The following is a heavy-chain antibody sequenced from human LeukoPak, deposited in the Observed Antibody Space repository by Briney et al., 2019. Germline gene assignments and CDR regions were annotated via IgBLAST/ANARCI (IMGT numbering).Heavy chain of an antibody. CDR3: ARARGIAVAGYYFDY. V-gene: IGHV3-33*01. CDR1: GFTFSSYG. CDR2: IWYDGSNK. Sequence: GGSLRLSCAASGFTFSSYGMHWVRQAPGKGLEWVAVIWYDGSNKYYADSVKGRFTISRDNSKNTLYLQMSSLRAEDTAVYYCARARGIAVAGYYFDYWGQGTLVTVSS. D-gene: IGHD6-19*01. J-gene: IGHJ4*02.